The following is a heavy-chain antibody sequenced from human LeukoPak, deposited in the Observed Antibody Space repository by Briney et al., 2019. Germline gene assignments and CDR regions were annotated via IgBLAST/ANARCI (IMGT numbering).Heavy chain of an antibody. D-gene: IGHD3-9*01. CDR3: ARGRRYVDWLYY. CDR2: ISSNGGST. CDR1: GFTFSSYA. Sequence: GGSVSLSCAASGFTFSSYAMHWVRQAPGQGLEYVSAISSNGGSTYYAHSVKGRFTIARDNSNNTLYLQMGSLRAEDMAVYYCARGRRYVDWLYYWGQGTLVTVSS. V-gene: IGHV3-64*01. J-gene: IGHJ4*02.